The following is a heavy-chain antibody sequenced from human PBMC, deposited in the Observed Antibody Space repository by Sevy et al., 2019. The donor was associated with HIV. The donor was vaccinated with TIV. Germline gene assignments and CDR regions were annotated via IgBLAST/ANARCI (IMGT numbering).Heavy chain of an antibody. Sequence: GGSLRLSCAASGFTFSSYWMSWVRQAPGKRLEWVANIKQDGSEKYYVDSVKGRFTISRDNAKNSLYLQMNSLRAEDTAVYYCARDFEGARYDFWSGYSDYWGQGTLVTVSS. CDR1: GFTFSSYW. J-gene: IGHJ4*02. CDR3: ARDFEGARYDFWSGYSDY. CDR2: IKQDGSEK. D-gene: IGHD3-3*01. V-gene: IGHV3-7*01.